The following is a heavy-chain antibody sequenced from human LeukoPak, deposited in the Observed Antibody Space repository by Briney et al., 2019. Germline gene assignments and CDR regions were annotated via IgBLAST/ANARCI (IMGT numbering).Heavy chain of an antibody. J-gene: IGHJ6*04. D-gene: IGHD2-2*01. V-gene: IGHV1-69*13. CDR2: IIPIFGTA. Sequence: ASVKVSCKASGGTFSSYAISWVRQAPGQGLEWMGGIIPIFGTANYAQKFRGRVTITADESTSTAYMELSSLRSEDTAVYYCARDGDIVVVPAAMRYTAMVDYYYGMDVWGKGTTVTVSS. CDR1: GGTFSSYA. CDR3: ARDGDIVVVPAAMRYTAMVDYYYGMDV.